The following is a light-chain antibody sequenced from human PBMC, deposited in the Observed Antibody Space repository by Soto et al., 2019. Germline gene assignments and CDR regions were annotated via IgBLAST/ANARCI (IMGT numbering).Light chain of an antibody. CDR2: GAS. CDR3: QQYGSSGT. CDR1: QSVSNNY. Sequence: TVLAQSPGTLSLSPGERSTLSCRASQSVSNNYLAWYQQKPGQAPRLLIYGASNTATGVPDRFSGSGSGTDLTRTISRLEPEDFAVYYFQQYGSSGTFGQGTKVE. J-gene: IGKJ1*01. V-gene: IGKV3-20*01.